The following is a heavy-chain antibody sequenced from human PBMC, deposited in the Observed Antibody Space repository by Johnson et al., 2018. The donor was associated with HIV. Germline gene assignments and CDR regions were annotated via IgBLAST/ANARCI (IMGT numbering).Heavy chain of an antibody. CDR2: ISYHGTNK. D-gene: IGHD2-15*01. CDR3: ARERYGSQAIDGFDI. J-gene: IGHJ3*02. V-gene: IGHV3-30-3*01. Sequence: QVQLVESGGGLVQPGGSLRLSCAASRFTFTSYWMSWVRQAPGKGLEWVAVISYHGTNKYYADSVKGRFTISRDNSKNTLYLQMNSLRAEDTAVYYCARERYGSQAIDGFDIWGQGTMVTVSS. CDR1: RFTFTSYW.